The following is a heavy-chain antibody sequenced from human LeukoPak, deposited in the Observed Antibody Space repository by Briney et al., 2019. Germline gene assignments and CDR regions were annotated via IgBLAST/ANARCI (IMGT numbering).Heavy chain of an antibody. CDR3: ARKGPTVTTYYYYGMDV. CDR1: GFTFSSYS. D-gene: IGHD4-17*01. V-gene: IGHV3-21*01. CDR2: ISSSSSYI. J-gene: IGHJ6*02. Sequence: GGSLRLSCAASGFTFSSYSMNWVRQAPGKGLEWVSSISSSSSYIYYADSVKGRFTISRDNAKNSLYLQMNSLRAEDTAVYYCARKGPTVTTYYYYGMDVWGQGTTVTVSS.